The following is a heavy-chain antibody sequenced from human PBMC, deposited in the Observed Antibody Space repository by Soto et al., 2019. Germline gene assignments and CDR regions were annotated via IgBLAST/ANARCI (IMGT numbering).Heavy chain of an antibody. CDR2: IFSSGST. CDR1: GGSINTFY. J-gene: IGHJ4*02. CDR3: AREGSXSAYNFAHGIQLWSFDF. Sequence: SETLSLTYTVSGGSINTFYWSWVRQPAGKGLEWIGRIFSSGSTSFNPSLESRVAMSVDTSKNHFSLNLSSVTAADMAVYYCAREGSXSAYNFAHGIQLWSFDFWGQGALVTVSS. D-gene: IGHD5-12*01. V-gene: IGHV4-4*07.